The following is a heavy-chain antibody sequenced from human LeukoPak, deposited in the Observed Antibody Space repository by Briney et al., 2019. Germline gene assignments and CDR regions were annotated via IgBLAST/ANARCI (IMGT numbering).Heavy chain of an antibody. CDR3: ASYPYGSGSYHY. Sequence: SETLSLTCAVSGGPFSGYYWSWIRQPPGKGLEWIGEIDHSGSTNYNPSLKSRVTISVDTSKNHFSLKLSSVTAADTAVYYCASYPYGSGSYHYWGQGTLVTVSS. D-gene: IGHD3-10*01. CDR1: GGPFSGYY. V-gene: IGHV4-34*01. J-gene: IGHJ4*02. CDR2: IDHSGST.